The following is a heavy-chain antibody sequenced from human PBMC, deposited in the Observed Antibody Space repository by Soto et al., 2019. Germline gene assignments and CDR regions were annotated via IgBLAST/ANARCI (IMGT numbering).Heavy chain of an antibody. CDR2: INPSGDST. Sequence: QVQLVQSGSEVKRPGTSVKVSCKAAGYTFNAYIMHWVRQAPGKGLEWMGMINPSGDSTTYAQNFQGRVTMTRDTSTTTVYMELSGLRSEDTAVYYCARDGALAYWGQGTLVTVSS. D-gene: IGHD3-10*01. V-gene: IGHV1-46*02. J-gene: IGHJ4*02. CDR1: GYTFNAYI. CDR3: ARDGALAY.